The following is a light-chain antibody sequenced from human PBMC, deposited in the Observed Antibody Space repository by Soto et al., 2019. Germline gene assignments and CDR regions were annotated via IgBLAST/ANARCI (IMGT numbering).Light chain of an antibody. CDR1: QSVSSN. Sequence: EIVMTQSPATLSVSPGERATLSCRASQSVSSNLAWYQQKPGQAPRLLIYGASTRATVIPARFSGSGCGTEFTLIISRLQSEHFVVYYCQPDNNWYTFGQGNKREI. J-gene: IGKJ2*01. CDR3: QPDNNWYT. V-gene: IGKV3-15*01. CDR2: GAS.